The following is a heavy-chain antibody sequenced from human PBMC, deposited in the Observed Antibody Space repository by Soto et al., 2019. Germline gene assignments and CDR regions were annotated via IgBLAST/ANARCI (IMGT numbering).Heavy chain of an antibody. Sequence: GGSLRLSCAASGFTFSSYSMNWVRQAPGKGLEWVSAISGSGGSTYYADSVKGRFTISRDNSKNTLYLQMNSLRAEDTAVYYCAKDFAIVVVPAASVFDYWGQGTLVTVSS. CDR3: AKDFAIVVVPAASVFDY. D-gene: IGHD2-2*01. CDR2: ISGSGGST. V-gene: IGHV3-23*01. J-gene: IGHJ4*02. CDR1: GFTFSSYS.